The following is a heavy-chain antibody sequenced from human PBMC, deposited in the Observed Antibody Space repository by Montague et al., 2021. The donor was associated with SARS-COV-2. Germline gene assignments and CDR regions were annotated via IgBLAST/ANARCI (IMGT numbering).Heavy chain of an antibody. Sequence: SETLPLTCAVHGGSFSTYSWNWIRQPPGKGLEWIGEIHHGGSTNYNPSLKSRVTISADTSKNQFSLKLTSVAAADTAVYYCARLRDGVVPSPILGVGPYYSYYYMDVWGRGTTVTVSS. J-gene: IGHJ6*03. CDR2: IHHGGST. V-gene: IGHV4-34*01. D-gene: IGHD3-10*01. CDR1: GGSFSTYS. CDR3: ARLRDGVVPSPILGVGPYYSYYYMDV.